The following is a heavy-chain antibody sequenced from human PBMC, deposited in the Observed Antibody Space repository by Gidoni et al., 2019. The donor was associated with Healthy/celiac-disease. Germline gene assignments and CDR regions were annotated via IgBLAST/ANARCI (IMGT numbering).Heavy chain of an antibody. CDR2: INHSGST. CDR3: ARGGYCSGGSCYSGEGGMDY. J-gene: IGHJ4*02. Sequence: QVQLQQWGAGLLKPSETLSLTCAAYGGSFSGYYWSWIRQPPGKGLEWIGEINHSGSTNYNPSLKSRVTISVDTSKNQFSLKLSSVTAADTAVYYCARGGYCSGGSCYSGEGGMDYWGQGTLVTVSS. CDR1: GGSFSGYY. V-gene: IGHV4-34*01. D-gene: IGHD2-15*01.